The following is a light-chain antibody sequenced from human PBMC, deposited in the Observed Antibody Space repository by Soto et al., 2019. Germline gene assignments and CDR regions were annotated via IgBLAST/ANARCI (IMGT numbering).Light chain of an antibody. V-gene: IGKV3D-7*01. Sequence: PGESVTLSCRASQSVSSSYLTWYQQKPGQAPRLLIYGASTRATSIPARFSGSGSGTDFTLTISSLQPEDFAVYYCQQRNVWPPITFGQGTRLEIK. CDR2: GAS. CDR1: QSVSSSY. J-gene: IGKJ5*01. CDR3: QQRNVWPPIT.